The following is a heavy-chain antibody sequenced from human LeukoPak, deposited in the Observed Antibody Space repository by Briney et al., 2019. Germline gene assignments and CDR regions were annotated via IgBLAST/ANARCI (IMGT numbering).Heavy chain of an antibody. CDR1: GGSFSGYY. Sequence: SETLSLTCAVYGGSFSGYYWSWIRQPPGKGLEWIGEINHSGSTNYNPSLKSRVTISVDTSKNQFSLKLSSVTAADTAVYYCARRRAITMIVVVKKGNWFDPWGQRTLVTVSS. CDR3: ARRRAITMIVVVKKGNWFDP. V-gene: IGHV4-34*01. D-gene: IGHD3-22*01. CDR2: INHSGST. J-gene: IGHJ5*02.